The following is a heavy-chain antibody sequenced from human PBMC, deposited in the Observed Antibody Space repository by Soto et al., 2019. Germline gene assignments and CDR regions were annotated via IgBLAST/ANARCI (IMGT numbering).Heavy chain of an antibody. J-gene: IGHJ5*02. D-gene: IGHD2-15*01. Sequence: PSETLSLTCTASGGSVSSGSFFWSWVRQPPGKGLEWIGYIHYTGSTTYNPSLKSRLTISVDTSKHQFSLNLSSVTAADTAVYYCARTLSCTGGSGYSSNWFDPWGQGTPVTVSS. CDR2: IHYTGST. V-gene: IGHV4-61*01. CDR1: GGSVSSGSFF. CDR3: ARTLSCTGGSGYSSNWFDP.